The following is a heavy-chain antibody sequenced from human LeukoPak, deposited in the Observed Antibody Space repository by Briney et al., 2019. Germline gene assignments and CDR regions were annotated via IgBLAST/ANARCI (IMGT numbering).Heavy chain of an antibody. CDR2: IIPIFGTA. V-gene: IGHV1-69*05. Sequence: SVKVSCKASGGTFSSYAISWVRQAPGHGLEWMGGIIPIFGTANYAQKFQGRVTITTDESTSTAYMELSSLRSEDTAVYYCARAMVGYYYDSSGYYAEGLDYWGQGTLVTVSS. CDR1: GGTFSSYA. D-gene: IGHD3-22*01. CDR3: ARAMVGYYYDSSGYYAEGLDY. J-gene: IGHJ4*02.